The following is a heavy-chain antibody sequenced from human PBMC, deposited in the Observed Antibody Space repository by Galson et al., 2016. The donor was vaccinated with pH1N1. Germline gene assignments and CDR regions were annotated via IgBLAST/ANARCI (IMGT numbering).Heavy chain of an antibody. CDR3: VRDHDYGDSGPSHYYNGMDV. J-gene: IGHJ6*02. Sequence: SLRLSCAASGFTFRDYLMSWARQAPGKGLEWVANIKQDGSEKYYVDSVKGRFTISRDNAKSSLYLQMISLRAEDTAVYYCVRDHDYGDSGPSHYYNGMDVWGQGTTVTVSS. CDR1: GFTFRDYL. V-gene: IGHV3-7*01. CDR2: IKQDGSEK. D-gene: IGHD4-17*01.